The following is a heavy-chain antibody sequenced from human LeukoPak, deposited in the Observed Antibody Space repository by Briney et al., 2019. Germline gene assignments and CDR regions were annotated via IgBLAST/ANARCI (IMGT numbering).Heavy chain of an antibody. Sequence: PGGSLRLSCAASGFTFSSYSMDWVRQAPGKGLEWVSYISSSSSTIYYADSVKGRFTISRDNAKNSLYLQMNSLRAEDTAVYYCARDSTYCGGGCYPIQGDYWGQGTLVTVSS. D-gene: IGHD2-21*02. CDR1: GFTFSSYS. CDR3: ARDSTYCGGGCYPIQGDY. J-gene: IGHJ4*02. V-gene: IGHV3-48*04. CDR2: ISSSSSTI.